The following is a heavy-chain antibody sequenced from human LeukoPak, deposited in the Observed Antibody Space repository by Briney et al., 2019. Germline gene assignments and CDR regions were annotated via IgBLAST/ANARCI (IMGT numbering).Heavy chain of an antibody. Sequence: SETLSLTCTVSGGSISSGGHYWSWIRQHPGKGLEWIGYIYYSGSTYYNPSLKSRVTISVDTSKNQFSLKLSSVTAADTAVYYCARSSYDSSGYQRIFDYWGQGTLVTVSS. CDR3: ARSSYDSSGYQRIFDY. D-gene: IGHD3-22*01. V-gene: IGHV4-31*03. CDR1: GGSISSGGHY. J-gene: IGHJ4*02. CDR2: IYYSGST.